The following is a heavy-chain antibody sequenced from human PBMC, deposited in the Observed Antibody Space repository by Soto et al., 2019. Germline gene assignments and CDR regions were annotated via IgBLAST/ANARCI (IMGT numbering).Heavy chain of an antibody. Sequence: QVQLQESGPGLVKPSQTLSLTCTVSGGSVNIGTYYWSWIRQRPGEGLEWIGYTFYSGSTYYNPSLTSRVTISLDISNNPFSQELTSVTAADTAVYFCASLKKDYYDSSGYYAFAYWGQGTLVNVSS. CDR3: ASLKKDYYDSSGYYAFAY. V-gene: IGHV4-31*03. J-gene: IGHJ4*02. CDR2: TFYSGST. CDR1: GGSVNIGTYY. D-gene: IGHD3-22*01.